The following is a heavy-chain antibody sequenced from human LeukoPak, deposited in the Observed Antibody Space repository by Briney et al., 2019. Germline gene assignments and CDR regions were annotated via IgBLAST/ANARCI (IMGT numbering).Heavy chain of an antibody. Sequence: SQTLSLTCTVSGGSISSYYWSWIRQPPGKGLEWIGGIHTSGGTNYNPSLKIRVTISVDKSKNHVSLKLNSVIVADTAVYYCARVNSGYDSSLWFDPWGQGTLVTVSS. V-gene: IGHV4-4*07. J-gene: IGHJ5*02. CDR1: GGSISSYY. D-gene: IGHD5-12*01. CDR2: IHTSGGT. CDR3: ARVNSGYDSSLWFDP.